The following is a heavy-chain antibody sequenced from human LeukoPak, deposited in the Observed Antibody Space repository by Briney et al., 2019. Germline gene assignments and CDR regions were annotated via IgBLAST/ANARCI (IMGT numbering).Heavy chain of an antibody. J-gene: IGHJ3*02. D-gene: IGHD6-19*01. Sequence: GGSLRLSCAASGFTFSSYSMNWVRQAPGKGLEWVSSISSSSSYIYYADSVKGRFTISRDNAKNSLYLQMNSLRAEDTAVYYCARDLSGWQPDAFDIWGQGTMVTVSS. CDR1: GFTFSSYS. CDR3: ARDLSGWQPDAFDI. V-gene: IGHV3-21*01. CDR2: ISSSSSYI.